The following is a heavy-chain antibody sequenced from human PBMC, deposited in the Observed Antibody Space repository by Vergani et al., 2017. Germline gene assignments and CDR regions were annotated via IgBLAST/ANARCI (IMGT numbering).Heavy chain of an antibody. CDR1: GGSISSYY. J-gene: IGHJ3*02. Sequence: QVQLQESGPGLVKPSETLSLTCTVSGGSISSYYWSWIRQTPGKGLEWIGYIYYSGSTNYNPSLKSRVTISVDTSKNQFSLKLSSVTAADTAVYYCARVERSGWSRGDAFDIWGQGTMVTVSS. V-gene: IGHV4-59*01. D-gene: IGHD6-19*01. CDR3: ARVERSGWSRGDAFDI. CDR2: IYYSGST.